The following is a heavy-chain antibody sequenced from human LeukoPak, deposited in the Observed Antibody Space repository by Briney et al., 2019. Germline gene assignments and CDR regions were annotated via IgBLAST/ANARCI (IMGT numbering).Heavy chain of an antibody. D-gene: IGHD4-17*01. CDR3: ARDLQTVNDY. V-gene: IGHV3-11*04. J-gene: IGHJ4*02. Sequence: GGSLRLSCAASGFTFNDYYMSWIRQAPGKGLEWVSYMSSSGSTIYYADSVKGRFTISRDSAKNSLYLQMNSLRAEDTAVYYCARDLQTVNDYWGQGTLVTVSS. CDR1: GFTFNDYY. CDR2: MSSSGSTI.